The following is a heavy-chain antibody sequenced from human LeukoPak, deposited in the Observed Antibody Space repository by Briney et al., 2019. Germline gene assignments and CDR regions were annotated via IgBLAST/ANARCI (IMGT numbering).Heavy chain of an antibody. J-gene: IGHJ6*02. CDR2: FFTGGST. Sequence: SETLSLTCTVSGGSIGSSYWSWNRQPAGKGLEWIGRFFTGGSTYYNPSLESRVTISVDTSKNQFSLKLSSVTAADTAVYYCARHSPLYYYYGMDVWGQGTTVTVSS. CDR3: ARHSPLYYYYGMDV. V-gene: IGHV4-4*07. CDR1: GGSIGSSY.